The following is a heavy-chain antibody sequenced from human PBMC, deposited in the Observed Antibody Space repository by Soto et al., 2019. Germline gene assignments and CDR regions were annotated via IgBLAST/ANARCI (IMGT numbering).Heavy chain of an antibody. CDR3: ARGGYSSSSHIPAFDY. CDR2: IWYDGSNK. J-gene: IGHJ4*02. Sequence: GGSLRLSCAASGFTFSNYGMHWVRQAPGKGLEWVAVIWYDGSNKYYADSVKGRFTISRDNSKNTLYVQMNSLRAEDTAVYYCARGGYSSSSHIPAFDYWGQGTLVTVSS. D-gene: IGHD6-6*01. CDR1: GFTFSNYG. V-gene: IGHV3-33*01.